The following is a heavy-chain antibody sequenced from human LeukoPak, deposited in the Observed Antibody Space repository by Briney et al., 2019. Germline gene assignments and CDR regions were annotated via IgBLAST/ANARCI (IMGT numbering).Heavy chain of an antibody. CDR2: IRYDGSNK. D-gene: IGHD6-13*01. CDR3: AREGRYSSSWYTWLFDY. CDR1: GFTFSSYD. V-gene: IGHV3-30*02. Sequence: GGSLRLSCAASGFTFSSYDIHWVRQAPGKGLEWVAFIRYDGSNKYYADSVKGRFTISRDNAKNSLYLQMNSLRAEDTAVYYCAREGRYSSSWYTWLFDYWGQGTLVTVSS. J-gene: IGHJ4*02.